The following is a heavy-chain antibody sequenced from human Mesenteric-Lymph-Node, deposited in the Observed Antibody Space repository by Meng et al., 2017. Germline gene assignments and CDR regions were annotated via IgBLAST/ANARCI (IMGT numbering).Heavy chain of an antibody. D-gene: IGHD4/OR15-4a*01. V-gene: IGHV5-51*01. J-gene: IGHJ3*02. CDR2: IYPDDSDA. Sequence: KVSCKASGYRFTTYWIGWVRQMPGKGLEWMGIIYPDDSDARYSPSFEGQVTFSVDKSISTAYLQWSSLKASDTAMYYRARHGKYWWQLHLNPFEIWGQGTMVTVSS. CDR3: ARHGKYWWQLHLNPFEI. CDR1: GYRFTTYW.